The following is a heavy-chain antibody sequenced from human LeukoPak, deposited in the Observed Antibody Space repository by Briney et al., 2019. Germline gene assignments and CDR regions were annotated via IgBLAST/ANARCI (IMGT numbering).Heavy chain of an antibody. CDR3: ARDPYYYDSSGYEFGAFDI. CDR2: ISSSSSTI. CDR1: GFTFSSYS. J-gene: IGHJ3*02. V-gene: IGHV3-48*02. Sequence: PGGSLRLSCAASGFTFSSYSMNWVRQAPGKGLEWVSYISSSSSTIYYADSVKGRFTISRDNAKNSLYLQMNSLRDEDTAVYYCARDPYYYDSSGYEFGAFDIWGQGTTVTVSS. D-gene: IGHD3-22*01.